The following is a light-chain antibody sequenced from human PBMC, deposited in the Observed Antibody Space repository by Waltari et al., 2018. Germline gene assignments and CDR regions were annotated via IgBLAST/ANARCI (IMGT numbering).Light chain of an antibody. CDR2: IDGGGGH. Sequence: QLAVTQSPSASASLGAPVKLTCTLSSEHSAYAIASHQHQPEKGPRFLMKIDGGGGHTKGDGIPVRFAGFSSGAERYLTISSLQYEDEAAYYCQTWDPDTVVFGGGTKLTV. CDR3: QTWDPDTVV. V-gene: IGLV4-69*01. CDR1: SEHSAYA. J-gene: IGLJ2*01.